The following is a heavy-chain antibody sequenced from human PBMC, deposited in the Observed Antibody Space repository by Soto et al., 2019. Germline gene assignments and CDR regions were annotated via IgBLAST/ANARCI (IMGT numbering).Heavy chain of an antibody. CDR1: GAALNSGNYY. Sequence: SETLTLTCSVSGAALNSGNYYWSWIRQVPGKGLEWIGHIYVTGAADYNPSLRDRITISQDTSERQFSLNLRLVTAADTAVYYSARLRIATNNYKWFDPWGQGTLVTVSS. CDR2: IYVTGAA. J-gene: IGHJ5*02. CDR3: ARLRIATNNYKWFDP. D-gene: IGHD2-21*01. V-gene: IGHV4-31*02.